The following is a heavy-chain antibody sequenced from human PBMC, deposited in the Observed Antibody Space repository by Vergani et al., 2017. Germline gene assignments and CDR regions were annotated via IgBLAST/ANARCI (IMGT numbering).Heavy chain of an antibody. CDR1: GGTFSSYA. D-gene: IGHD7-27*01. CDR2: IITIFGIA. J-gene: IGHJ4*02. Sequence: QVQLVQSGAEVKKPGSSVKVSCKASGGTFSSYAISWVRQAPGQGLEWMGGIITIFGIANYAQKFQGRVTITADKSTSTAYMELSSLRSKDTAVYYCAKDRSLWGGAYGGQGTLVTVSS. CDR3: AKDRSLWGGAY. V-gene: IGHV1-69*17.